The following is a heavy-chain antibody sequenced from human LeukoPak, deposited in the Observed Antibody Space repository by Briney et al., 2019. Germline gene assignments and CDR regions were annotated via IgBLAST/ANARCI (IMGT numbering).Heavy chain of an antibody. CDR2: IIPIFGTA. Sequence: ASVKGSCKASGGTLRSFAIRWVGQAPGQGLEWMGGIIPIFGTAKYAQKFQGRVTITADESTSTAYMELSSLRSEDTAVYYCAREGVDIVAATSSSAYNWFDPWGQGTLVTVSS. CDR3: AREGVDIVAATSSSAYNWFDP. V-gene: IGHV1-69*13. CDR1: GGTLRSFA. J-gene: IGHJ5*02. D-gene: IGHD5-12*01.